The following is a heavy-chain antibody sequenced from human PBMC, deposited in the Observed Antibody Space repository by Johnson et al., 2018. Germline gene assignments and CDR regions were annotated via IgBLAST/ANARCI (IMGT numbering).Heavy chain of an antibody. J-gene: IGHJ1*01. V-gene: IGHV3-23*04. CDR3: AKMATPQKAVLAEYFQH. D-gene: IGHD2-15*01. Sequence: VQLVESGGGLVQPGGSLRLSCTASGFTFSSYAMSWVRQAPGKGLEWVATISDAGGSTYYVDSVKGRFTISRDNSKNTLNLQMNSLRDEETAVYYCAKMATPQKAVLAEYFQHWGQGTLVTVSS. CDR1: GFTFSSYA. CDR2: ISDAGGST.